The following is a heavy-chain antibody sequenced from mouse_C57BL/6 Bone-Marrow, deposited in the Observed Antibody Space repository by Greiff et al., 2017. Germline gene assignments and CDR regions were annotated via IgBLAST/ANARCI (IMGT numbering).Heavy chain of an antibody. CDR1: GYTFTSYW. J-gene: IGHJ2*01. CDR2: IHPNSGST. D-gene: IGHD2-4*01. CDR3: AREEAIYYDYDEGFDY. Sequence: QVQLQQPGAELVKPGASVKLSCKASGYTFTSYWMHWVKQRPGQGLAWIGMIHPNSGSTNYNEKFKSKATLTVDKSSSTAYMQLSSLTSEDSAVYYCAREEAIYYDYDEGFDYWGQGTTLTVSS. V-gene: IGHV1-64*01.